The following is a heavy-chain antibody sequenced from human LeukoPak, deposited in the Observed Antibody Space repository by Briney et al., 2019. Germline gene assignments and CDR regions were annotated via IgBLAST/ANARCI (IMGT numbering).Heavy chain of an antibody. Sequence: GGSLRLSCAASGFTFSNYAMSWVRQAPGNRLEWVSGISGSGRSTYYGDSVKGRFTISRDNSKNTLYLQMNSLRAEDTAVYYCAREIDGGFDFWGQGTLVTVSS. CDR2: ISGSGRST. V-gene: IGHV3-23*01. CDR1: GFTFSNYA. J-gene: IGHJ4*02. D-gene: IGHD2/OR15-2a*01. CDR3: AREIDGGFDF.